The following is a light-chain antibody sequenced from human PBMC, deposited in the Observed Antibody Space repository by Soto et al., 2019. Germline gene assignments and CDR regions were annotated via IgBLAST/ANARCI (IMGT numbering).Light chain of an antibody. J-gene: IGKJ1*01. CDR2: GGS. Sequence: IVLTQSPATLSLSPGERATLSCRASQTVRGIYLAWYQQKPGQAPRLLIYGGSSRATGIPDRFSGSGSGTDFTLTISRLEPEDFAVYYCQQFGSAPEGTFGQGTKVDIK. CDR1: QTVRGIY. V-gene: IGKV3-20*01. CDR3: QQFGSAPEGT.